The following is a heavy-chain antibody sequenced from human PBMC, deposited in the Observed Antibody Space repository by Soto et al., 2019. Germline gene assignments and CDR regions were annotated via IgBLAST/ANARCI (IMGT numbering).Heavy chain of an antibody. J-gene: IGHJ5*02. D-gene: IGHD6-13*01. V-gene: IGHV4-34*01. CDR3: ARGGPRYHSRAYWFDP. Sequence: QVQLQQWGAGLLKPSETLSLTCGVYGDSFSDYYWSWIRQPPGKGLEWIGEINHVGSTKYNPSLKSRVIILVDRSKNQFSLKLSSVTAADMAVYYCARGGPRYHSRAYWFDPWGQGTLVIVSS. CDR1: GDSFSDYY. CDR2: INHVGST.